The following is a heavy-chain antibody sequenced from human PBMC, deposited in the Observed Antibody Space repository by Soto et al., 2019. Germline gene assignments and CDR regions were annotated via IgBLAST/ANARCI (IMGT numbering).Heavy chain of an antibody. CDR2: INPNSGGT. CDR1: GYTFTGYY. V-gene: IGHV1-2*04. J-gene: IGHJ1*01. D-gene: IGHD6-19*01. CDR3: AIEEQYSSGWYFSLVQYFQH. Sequence: GASVKVSCKASGYTFTGYYMHWVRQAPGQGLEWMGWINPNSGGTNYAQKFQGWVTMTRDTSISTAYMELSRLRSDDTAVYYCAIEEQYSSGWYFSLVQYFQHWGQGTLVTVSS.